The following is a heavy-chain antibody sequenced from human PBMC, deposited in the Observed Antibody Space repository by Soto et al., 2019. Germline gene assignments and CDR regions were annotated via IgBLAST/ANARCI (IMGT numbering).Heavy chain of an antibody. CDR3: ARSLTGTYYYYGMDV. V-gene: IGHV1-69*12. CDR2: IIPIFGTA. J-gene: IGHJ6*02. Sequence: QVQLVQSGAEVKKPGSSVKVSCKASGGTFSSYAINWVRQAPGQGLEWMGGIIPIFGTADYAQKFQGRVTITADESTITAYMELSSLRSEDTAVYYCARSLTGTYYYYGMDVWGQGTTVTVSS. CDR1: GGTFSSYA. D-gene: IGHD1-20*01.